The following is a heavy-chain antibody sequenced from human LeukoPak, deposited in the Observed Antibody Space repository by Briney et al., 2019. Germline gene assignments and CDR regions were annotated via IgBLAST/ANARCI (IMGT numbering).Heavy chain of an antibody. J-gene: IGHJ4*02. D-gene: IGHD5-12*01. V-gene: IGHV4-59*08. CDR2: IYYSGST. Sequence: PSETLSLTCTVSGGSISNYYWTWIRQPPGKGLQWIGYIYYSGSTKYNPSLKSRVTMSVDTSKNQISLKLTSVTAADTAVYYCARSRSRGYSGDFDYWGQGTLVTVSS. CDR1: GGSISNYY. CDR3: ARSRSRGYSGDFDY.